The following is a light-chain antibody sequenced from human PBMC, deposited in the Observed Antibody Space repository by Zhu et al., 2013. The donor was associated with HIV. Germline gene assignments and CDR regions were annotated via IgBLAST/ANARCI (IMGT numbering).Light chain of an antibody. CDR2: GAS. CDR3: QQYGSSLKT. CDR1: QSVYRNY. Sequence: IVLTQSPGTLSLSPGERVTLSCRASQSVYRNYLAWYQQKPGQAPRLLIFGASSRATGIPDRFSGSGSGTDFTLTITRLEPEDFAVYYCQQYGSSLKTFGQGTKVEIK. J-gene: IGKJ1*01. V-gene: IGKV3-20*01.